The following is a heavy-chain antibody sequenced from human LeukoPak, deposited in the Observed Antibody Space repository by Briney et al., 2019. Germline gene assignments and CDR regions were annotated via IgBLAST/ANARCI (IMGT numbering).Heavy chain of an antibody. CDR3: ARGGTEIYYRYYGMDV. CDR1: GFTFSSYS. Sequence: GGSLRLSCAASGFTFSSYSMNWIRQAPGKGLEWVSSISSSTSYIYYADSVKGRFTISKDNAKNSLYLQMNSLRAEDTAVYYCARGGTEIYYRYYGMDVWGQGTTVTVSS. V-gene: IGHV3-21*01. D-gene: IGHD3-22*01. J-gene: IGHJ6*02. CDR2: ISSSTSYI.